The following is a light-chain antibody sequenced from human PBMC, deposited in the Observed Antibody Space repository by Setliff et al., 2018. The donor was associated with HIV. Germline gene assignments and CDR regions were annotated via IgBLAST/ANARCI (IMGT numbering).Light chain of an antibody. CDR3: SSYTSSYTFG. Sequence: QSVLTQPASVSGSPGQSITISCTGTSSDVGAYNYVSWYQQHPGKAPKLMLYDVSNLPSGVSNRFSGSKSGNTASLTISGLQAEDEADYYCSSYTSSYTFGFGTGTKVT. V-gene: IGLV2-14*03. CDR1: SSDVGAYNY. CDR2: DVS. J-gene: IGLJ1*01.